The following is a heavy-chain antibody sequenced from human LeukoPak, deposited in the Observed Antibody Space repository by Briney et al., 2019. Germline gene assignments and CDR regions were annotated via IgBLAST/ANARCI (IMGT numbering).Heavy chain of an antibody. J-gene: IGHJ4*02. CDR1: GFTFTDAW. CDR3: TTARVGY. CDR2: IKNEIDGGTT. V-gene: IGHV3-15*01. D-gene: IGHD2-2*01. Sequence: PGGSLRLSCAAPGFTFTDAWMSWVRQAPGKGLEWVARIKNEIDGGTTDYAAPVKGRFTISRDDSKNTLYLQMNSLKTDDTAVYYCTTARVGYWGQGTLVTVSS.